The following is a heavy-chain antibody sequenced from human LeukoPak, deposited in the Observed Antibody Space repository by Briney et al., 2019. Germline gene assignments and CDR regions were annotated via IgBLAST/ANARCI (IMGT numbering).Heavy chain of an antibody. CDR2: IGGAGGGISAGIT. D-gene: IGHD1-14*01. CDR3: TKGPDLPPSGDWFDP. Sequence: GEALRLSCTDSGFGFSRSAMTWVRQAPGRGLEWVASIGGAGGGISAGITYYSDSVKGRFTISRDNSKSILYLQMDSLRAEDTAIYYCTKGPDLPPSGDWFDPWGRGTLVTVSS. J-gene: IGHJ5*02. CDR1: GFGFSRSA. V-gene: IGHV3-23*01.